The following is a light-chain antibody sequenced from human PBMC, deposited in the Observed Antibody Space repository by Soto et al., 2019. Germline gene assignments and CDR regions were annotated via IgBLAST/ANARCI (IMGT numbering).Light chain of an antibody. CDR2: GAS. J-gene: IGKJ1*01. V-gene: IGKV3-15*01. CDR3: QQYNNLWT. CDR1: LSVSSN. Sequence: EIVMTQSPATLSVSPGERATLSCRASLSVSSNLAWYQQKPGQAPRLLIYGASTRATGIPARFSGSGSGTEFTLTISSLQSEDCAVYYCQQYNNLWTFGQGTKVQIK.